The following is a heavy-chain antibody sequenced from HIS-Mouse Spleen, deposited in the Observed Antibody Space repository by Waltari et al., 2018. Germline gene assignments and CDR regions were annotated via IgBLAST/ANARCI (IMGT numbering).Heavy chain of an antibody. CDR1: GGSISSYY. Sequence: QVQLQESGPGLVKPSETLSLTCTVSGGSISSYYWNWIRQPAGKGLEWIGLIYTRGSTHYNPSLKSQVTMSVDTTKNQFSLKLSSVTAADTAVYYCARYCSGGSCYGGSFDYWGQGTLVTVSS. J-gene: IGHJ4*02. V-gene: IGHV4-4*07. CDR3: ARYCSGGSCYGGSFDY. D-gene: IGHD2-15*01. CDR2: IYTRGST.